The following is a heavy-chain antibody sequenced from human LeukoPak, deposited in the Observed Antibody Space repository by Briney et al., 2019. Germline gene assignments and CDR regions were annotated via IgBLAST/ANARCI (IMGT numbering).Heavy chain of an antibody. CDR3: ATTSIVGVYFDY. CDR2: ISFDGGDK. CDR1: GFTFNSYA. V-gene: IGHV3-30*03. D-gene: IGHD1-26*01. J-gene: IGHJ4*02. Sequence: PGGSLRLSCAASGFTFNSYAMHWVRQAPGKGLEWVAVISFDGGDKYYGDFVKGRFTISRDDSKNTLYLQMNSLRAEDTAVYYCATTSIVGVYFDYWGQGTLVTVSS.